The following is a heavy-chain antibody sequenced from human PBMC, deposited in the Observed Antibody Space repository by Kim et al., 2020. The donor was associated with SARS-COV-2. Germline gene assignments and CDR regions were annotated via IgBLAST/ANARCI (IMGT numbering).Heavy chain of an antibody. J-gene: IGHJ6*02. D-gene: IGHD3-3*01. CDR3: ARDSYDFWSGYYRTYIGYGMDV. Sequence: SVKVSCKASGGTFSSYTISWVRQAPGQGLEWMGRIIPILGIANYAQKFQGRVTITADKSTSTAYMELSSLRSEDTAVYYCARDSYDFWSGYYRTYIGYGMDVWGQGTTVTVSS. V-gene: IGHV1-69*04. CDR2: IIPILGIA. CDR1: GGTFSSYT.